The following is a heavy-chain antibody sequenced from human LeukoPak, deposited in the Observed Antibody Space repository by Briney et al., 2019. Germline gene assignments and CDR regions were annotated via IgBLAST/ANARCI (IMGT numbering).Heavy chain of an antibody. CDR2: INPNSGGT. D-gene: IGHD6-19*01. CDR1: GYTFTGYY. Sequence: ASVKVSCKASGYTFTGYYMHWVRQAPGQGREWMGWINPNSGGTNYAQKFQGRVTMTRDTSISTAYMELSRLRSDDTAVYYCARDLQQWLVPADFDYWGQGTLVTVSS. J-gene: IGHJ4*02. V-gene: IGHV1-2*02. CDR3: ARDLQQWLVPADFDY.